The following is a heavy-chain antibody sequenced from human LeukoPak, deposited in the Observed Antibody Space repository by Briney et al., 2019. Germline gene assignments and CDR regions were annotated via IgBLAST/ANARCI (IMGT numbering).Heavy chain of an antibody. CDR3: ARLKTYGDIPMDV. J-gene: IGHJ6*02. CDR2: IIPIFGTA. D-gene: IGHD4-17*01. Sequence: SVKVSCKASEGTFSSYAISWVRQAPGQGLEWMGGIIPIFGTANYAQKFQGRVTITADESTSTAYMELSSLRSEDTAVYYCARLKTYGDIPMDVWGQGTTVTVSS. CDR1: EGTFSSYA. V-gene: IGHV1-69*13.